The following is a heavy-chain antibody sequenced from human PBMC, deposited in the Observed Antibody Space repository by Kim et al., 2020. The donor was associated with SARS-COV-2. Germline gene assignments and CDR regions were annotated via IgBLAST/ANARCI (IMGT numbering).Heavy chain of an antibody. V-gene: IGHV4-31*03. D-gene: IGHD3-22*01. Sequence: SETLSLTCTVSGGSISSGGYFWNWIRQHPGGGLEWIAYIFYSGSAYYNPSLRSRVSMSVDTSKNQFSLKLSAVTAADTAVYFCARASPPVYDSSDYNYVGYFDMWGRGTLVTVSS. J-gene: IGHJ2*01. CDR1: GGSISSGGYF. CDR2: IFYSGSA. CDR3: ARASPPVYDSSDYNYVGYFDM.